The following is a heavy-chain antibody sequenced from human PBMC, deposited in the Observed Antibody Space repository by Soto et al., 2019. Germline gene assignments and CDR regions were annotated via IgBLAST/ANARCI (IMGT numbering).Heavy chain of an antibody. CDR1: GFTFSSYW. Sequence: GGSLRLSCAASGFTFSSYWMSWVRQAPGKGLEWVSAISGSGGSTYYADSVKGRFTISRDNSKNTLYLQMNSLRAEDTAVYYCAKERARDGYNSLRKDYWGQGTLVTVSS. CDR3: AKERARDGYNSLRKDY. D-gene: IGHD5-12*01. V-gene: IGHV3-23*01. J-gene: IGHJ4*02. CDR2: ISGSGGST.